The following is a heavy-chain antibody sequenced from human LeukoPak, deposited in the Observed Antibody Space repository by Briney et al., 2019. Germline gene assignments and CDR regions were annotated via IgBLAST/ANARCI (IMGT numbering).Heavy chain of an antibody. Sequence: ASVKVSCKVSGYTLSDLSMHWVRQAPGQGLEWMGGFDPEDGQRNYAQKFQGRAIMTEDTSTSTAYMDLSSLRSEDTAIYFCTSGTEAVPVRFWGQGTLVTVSS. CDR2: FDPEDGQR. J-gene: IGHJ1*01. D-gene: IGHD3-10*01. V-gene: IGHV1-24*01. CDR3: TSGTEAVPVRF. CDR1: GYTLSDLS.